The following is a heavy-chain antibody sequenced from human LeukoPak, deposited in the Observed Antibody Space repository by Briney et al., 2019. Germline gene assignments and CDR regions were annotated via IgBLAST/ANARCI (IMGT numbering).Heavy chain of an antibody. CDR3: ARDRAWLTSDY. CDR1: GFTFNTYR. Sequence: GGSLRLSCAASGFTFNTYRMGWVRQAPGKGLEWLGNIKEDGSETYYVDFLKGRITISRDNAKNSLSLQMNSLRVEDTAVYYCARDRAWLTSDYWGQGTLVTVSS. V-gene: IGHV3-7*03. D-gene: IGHD6-19*01. J-gene: IGHJ4*02. CDR2: IKEDGSET.